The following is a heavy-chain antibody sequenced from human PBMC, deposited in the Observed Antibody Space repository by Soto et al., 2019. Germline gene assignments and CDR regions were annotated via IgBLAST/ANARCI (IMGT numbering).Heavy chain of an antibody. CDR1: GFTFSSYW. V-gene: IGHV3-7*05. D-gene: IGHD3-22*01. J-gene: IGHJ3*02. CDR2: IKQDGSEK. CDR3: ARDATKTYYYDSSGYTHAFDI. Sequence: GGSLRLSCAASGFTFSSYWMSWVRQAPGKGLEWVANIKQDGSEKYYVDSVKGRFTISRDNAKNSLYLQMNSLRAEDTAVYYCARDATKTYYYDSSGYTHAFDIWGQGTMVTVSS.